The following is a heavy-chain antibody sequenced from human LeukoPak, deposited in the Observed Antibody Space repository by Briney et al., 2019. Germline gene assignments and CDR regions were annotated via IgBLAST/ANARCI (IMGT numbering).Heavy chain of an antibody. CDR1: GFTFSDAW. Sequence: GGSLRLSCTASGFTFSDAWMSWVRQAPGKGLEWVGHVKSKIDGGSADYSASVKGRFTISRDDSKNTLYLQMNSLTTEDTAVYYCTTDYDLRAFDIWGQGTMVTVSS. D-gene: IGHD3-16*01. CDR2: VKSKIDGGSA. CDR3: TTDYDLRAFDI. V-gene: IGHV3-15*01. J-gene: IGHJ3*02.